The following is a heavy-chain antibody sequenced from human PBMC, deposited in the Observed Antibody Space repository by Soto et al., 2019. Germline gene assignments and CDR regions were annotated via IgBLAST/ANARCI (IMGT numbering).Heavy chain of an antibody. J-gene: IGHJ5*02. V-gene: IGHV4-30-4*01. D-gene: IGHD4-17*01. CDR2: IYYSGST. Sequence: SETLSLTCTVSGGSISSGDYYWSWIRQPPGKGLEWIGYIYYSGSTYYNPSLKSRVTISVDTSKNQFSLKLSSVTAADTAVYYCARGNDYGGNSGFGPWGQGTLVTVPQ. CDR3: ARGNDYGGNSGFGP. CDR1: GGSISSGDYY.